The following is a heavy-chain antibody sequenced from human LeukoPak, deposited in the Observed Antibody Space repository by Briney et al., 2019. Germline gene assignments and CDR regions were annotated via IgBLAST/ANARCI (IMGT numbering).Heavy chain of an antibody. CDR3: ARTTQTYCSGGSCHPNWFDP. CDR2: ISAYNGNT. D-gene: IGHD2-15*01. V-gene: IGHV1-18*01. Sequence: ASVKVSCKASGYTFTSYGISWVRQAPGQGLEWMGWISAYNGNTNYAQKLQGRVTMTTDTSTSTAYMELRSLRSDDTAVYYCARTTQTYCSGGSCHPNWFDPWGQGTLVTVSS. CDR1: GYTFTSYG. J-gene: IGHJ5*02.